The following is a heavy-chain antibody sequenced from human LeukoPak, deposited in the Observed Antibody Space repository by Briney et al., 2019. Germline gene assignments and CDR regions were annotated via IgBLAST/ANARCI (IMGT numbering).Heavy chain of an antibody. Sequence: PGGSLRLSCAASGFTFSSYWMSWVRQAPGKGLEWVANIKQDGSEKYYVDSVKGRFTISRDNAKNSLYLQMNSLRAEDTAVYYCARDQGYDFWSSYYGENNDYWGQGTLVTVSS. J-gene: IGHJ4*02. CDR1: GFTFSSYW. D-gene: IGHD3-3*01. V-gene: IGHV3-7*01. CDR3: ARDQGYDFWSSYYGENNDY. CDR2: IKQDGSEK.